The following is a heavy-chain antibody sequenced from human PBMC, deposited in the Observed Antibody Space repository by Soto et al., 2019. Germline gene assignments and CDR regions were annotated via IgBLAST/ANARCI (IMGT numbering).Heavy chain of an antibody. Sequence: QVQLVESGGGVVQPGRSLRLSCAASGFTFSSYGMHWVRQAPGKGLEWVAVIWYDGSNKYYADSVKGRFTISRDNSKNTLYLQMNSLRAEDTAVYYCRVQLISGGVDYWGQGTLVTVSS. CDR3: RVQLISGGVDY. CDR2: IWYDGSNK. D-gene: IGHD2-2*01. CDR1: GFTFSSYG. J-gene: IGHJ4*02. V-gene: IGHV3-33*01.